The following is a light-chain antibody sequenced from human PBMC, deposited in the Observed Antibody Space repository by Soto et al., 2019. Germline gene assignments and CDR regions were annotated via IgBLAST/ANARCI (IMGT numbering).Light chain of an antibody. Sequence: EIAMTQSPATLSVSLGERATLSCRASQSVRSNLAWYQQKPGQAPRLLIYGASTGATGIPARFSGSGSGTEFTLTISSLQSEDFAVYYCQQYHDWPLTFGGGTKVEIK. CDR3: QQYHDWPLT. CDR1: QSVRSN. J-gene: IGKJ4*01. V-gene: IGKV3-15*01. CDR2: GAS.